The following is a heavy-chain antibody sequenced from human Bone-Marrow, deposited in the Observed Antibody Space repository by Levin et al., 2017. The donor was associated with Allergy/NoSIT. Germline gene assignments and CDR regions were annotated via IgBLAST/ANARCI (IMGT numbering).Heavy chain of an antibody. D-gene: IGHD3-16*01. CDR2: IYHSGST. CDR3: ARAGMITFGGSHVDY. CDR1: GSSISNGYN. Sequence: PSETLSLTCGVSGSSISNGYNWGWIRQSPGKGLEWIASIYHSGSTYYNPSLKSRVTISVDTSKNQFSLKLSSLTAADTAVYYCARAGMITFGGSHVDYWGQGALVTVSS. J-gene: IGHJ4*02. V-gene: IGHV4-38-2*01.